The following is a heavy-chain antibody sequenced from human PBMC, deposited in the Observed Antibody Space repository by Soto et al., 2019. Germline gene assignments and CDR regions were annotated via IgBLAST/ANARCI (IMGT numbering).Heavy chain of an antibody. D-gene: IGHD3-10*01. V-gene: IGHV3-74*01. CDR3: ARERSVWFRDY. CDR1: GFTFSSYW. CDR2: INSDGRVT. Sequence: EVQLVEFGGGLVQPGGSLRLSCAASGFTFSSYWMHWVRQAPGKGLVWVSRINSDGRVTTYADSVKGRFTISRDNAENTLYLQMNSLRAEDTAVYYCARERSVWFRDYWGQGTLVTVAS. J-gene: IGHJ4*02.